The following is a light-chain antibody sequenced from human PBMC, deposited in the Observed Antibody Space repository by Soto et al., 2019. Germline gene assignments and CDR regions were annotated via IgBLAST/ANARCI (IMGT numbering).Light chain of an antibody. CDR3: CSFAGAAILYV. J-gene: IGLJ1*01. Sequence: QSAPTQPASVSGSPGQSITISCTGTSSGVGGYNLVSWYQQHPGKAPKVIIYHVTERPSGVSSRFSGSKSGNTASLTISVLLAEDEADYHCCSFAGAAILYVFGTGTKVTVL. CDR1: SSGVGGYNL. CDR2: HVT. V-gene: IGLV2-23*02.